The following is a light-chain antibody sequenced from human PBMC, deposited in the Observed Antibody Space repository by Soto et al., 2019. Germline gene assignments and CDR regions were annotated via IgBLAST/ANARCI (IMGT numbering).Light chain of an antibody. V-gene: IGKV1-9*01. Sequence: DIQLTQSPSFLSASVGDRVTITCRASQGINNFLGWYQQKPGKGPKLLIYAASALQSGIPSRFSGSGSGTEFTLTITSLQTEDVATYFCQQLNSFPITFGKGTRLDIK. CDR2: AAS. J-gene: IGKJ5*01. CDR1: QGINNF. CDR3: QQLNSFPIT.